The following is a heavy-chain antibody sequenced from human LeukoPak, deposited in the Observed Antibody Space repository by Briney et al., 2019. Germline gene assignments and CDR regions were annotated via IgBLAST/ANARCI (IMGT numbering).Heavy chain of an antibody. J-gene: IGHJ4*02. CDR2: IYYSGST. D-gene: IGHD6-19*01. CDR1: GGSISSYY. V-gene: IGHV4-59*01. CDR3: ARASVVVAGHFDY. Sequence: SETLSLTCTVSGGSISSYYWSWIRQPPGKGLEWIGYIYYSGSTNYNPSLKSQVTISVDTSKNQFSLKLSSVTAADTAVYYCARASVVVAGHFDYWGQGTLVTVSS.